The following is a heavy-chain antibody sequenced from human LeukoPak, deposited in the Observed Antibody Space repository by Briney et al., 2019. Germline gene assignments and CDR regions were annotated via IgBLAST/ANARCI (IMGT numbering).Heavy chain of an antibody. D-gene: IGHD6-13*01. CDR2: IYYSGST. V-gene: IGHV4-59*01. J-gene: IGHJ5*02. Sequence: SETLSLTCTVSGGSISSYYWSWIRQPPGKGLEWIGYIYYSGSTNYNPSLKSRVTISVDTSKNQFSLKLSSVTAADTAVYYCARERGSSPLFDPWGQGTLVTVFS. CDR1: GGSISSYY. CDR3: ARERGSSPLFDP.